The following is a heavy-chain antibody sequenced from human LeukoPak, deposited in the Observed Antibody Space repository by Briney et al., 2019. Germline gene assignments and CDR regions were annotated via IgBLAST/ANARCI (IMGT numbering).Heavy chain of an antibody. CDR2: INGGGDAT. J-gene: IGHJ3*01. V-gene: IGHV3-23*01. Sequence: GESLKISCATSGFTFNNNAMSWVRQAPGKGLEWVSAINGGGDATEYADSVKGRFTISRDNSKNTLYLQMNSLRPDDTAVYYCARCTASCYANAFDVWGQGTLLTVSS. D-gene: IGHD2-2*01. CDR3: ARCTASCYANAFDV. CDR1: GFTFNNNA.